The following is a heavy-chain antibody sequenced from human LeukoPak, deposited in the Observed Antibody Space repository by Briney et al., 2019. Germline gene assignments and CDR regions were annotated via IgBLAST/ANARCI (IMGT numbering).Heavy chain of an antibody. CDR1: GYNFTGYY. CDR3: ARGDHVRIYAESAFDI. Sequence: ASVKVSCKASGYNFTGYYMHWVRQAPGQGLEWMGIINPSGGSTNYAQKFQGRVTMTRDTSTSTVYMELSRLRSEDTAVYYCARGDHVRIYAESAFDIWGQGTKVTVSS. D-gene: IGHD3-3*01. V-gene: IGHV1-46*01. J-gene: IGHJ3*02. CDR2: INPSGGST.